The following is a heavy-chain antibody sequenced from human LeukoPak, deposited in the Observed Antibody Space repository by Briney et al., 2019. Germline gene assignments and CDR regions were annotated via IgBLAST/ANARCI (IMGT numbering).Heavy chain of an antibody. D-gene: IGHD3-9*01. Sequence: GGSLRLSCAASGFTVNDNYMSWVRQAPGKGLEWISVIYRSGDTYYADSVKGRFTVSRDNDQNTLCLQLNSLRPEDTAVYYCARDRVKSDDILTGYPHYYYCFYMDVWGKGTVVTVSS. CDR1: GFTVNDNY. V-gene: IGHV3-66*03. J-gene: IGHJ6*03. CDR2: IYRSGDT. CDR3: ARDRVKSDDILTGYPHYYYCFYMDV.